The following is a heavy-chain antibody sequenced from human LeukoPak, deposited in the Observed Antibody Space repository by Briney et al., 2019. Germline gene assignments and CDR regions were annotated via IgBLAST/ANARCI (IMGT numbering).Heavy chain of an antibody. CDR2: IKQDGSGK. J-gene: IGHJ4*02. D-gene: IGHD7-27*01. Sequence: GGSLRLSCAASGFTFSSYWMNWVRQAPGKGLEWVANIKQDGSGKYYVDSVKGRFTISRDNAKNSLYLQMYSLRVEDTAVYYCARDGPSVGIDYWGQGTLVTVSS. V-gene: IGHV3-7*01. CDR3: ARDGPSVGIDY. CDR1: GFTFSSYW.